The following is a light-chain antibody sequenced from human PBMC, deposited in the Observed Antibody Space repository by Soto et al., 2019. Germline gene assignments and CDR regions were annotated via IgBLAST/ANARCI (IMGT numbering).Light chain of an antibody. Sequence: EIVLTQSPGTLSLSPGERATLSWMASQSVSSSYLAWYQQKPGQAPRLLIYGASSRATGIPDRFSGSGSGTDFTLTISRLEPEDFAVYYCQQYGSSGTFGQGTKVDI. CDR3: QQYGSSGT. CDR1: QSVSSSY. V-gene: IGKV3-20*01. CDR2: GAS. J-gene: IGKJ1*01.